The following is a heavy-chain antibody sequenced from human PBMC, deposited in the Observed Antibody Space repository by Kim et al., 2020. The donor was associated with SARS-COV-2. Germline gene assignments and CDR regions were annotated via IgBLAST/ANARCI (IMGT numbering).Heavy chain of an antibody. CDR2: ISYDGSNK. V-gene: IGHV3-30*18. CDR1: GFTFSSYG. D-gene: IGHD1-1*01. CDR3: AKGFRFPLASGFDY. J-gene: IGHJ4*02. Sequence: GGSLRLSCAASGFTFSSYGMHWVRQAPGKWLEWVAVISYDGSNKYYADSVQGRFTISRDNSKNTLYLQMNSLRAEDTAVYYCAKGFRFPLASGFDYWGQGTLVTVSS.